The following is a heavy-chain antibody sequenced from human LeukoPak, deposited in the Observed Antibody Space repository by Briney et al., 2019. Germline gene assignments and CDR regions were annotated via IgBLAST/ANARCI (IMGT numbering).Heavy chain of an antibody. V-gene: IGHV3-23*01. J-gene: IGHJ4*02. CDR1: GFTFSSYA. Sequence: GGSLRLSCAASGFTFSSYAMSWVRQAPGKGLEWVSAISGSGGSTYYADSVKGRFTISRDNSKNTLYLQMNSLRAEDTAVYYCARDHYYDSSGYEGLFDYWGQGTLVTVSS. CDR2: ISGSGGST. D-gene: IGHD3-22*01. CDR3: ARDHYYDSSGYEGLFDY.